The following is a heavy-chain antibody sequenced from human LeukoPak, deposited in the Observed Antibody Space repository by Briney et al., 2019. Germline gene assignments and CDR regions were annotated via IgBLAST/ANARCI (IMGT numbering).Heavy chain of an antibody. CDR2: ISYDGSNK. D-gene: IGHD3-10*01. CDR1: GFTFSSYA. CDR3: ARSALGSGYYYYCMDV. Sequence: GRSLRLSCAASGFTFSSYAMHWVRQAPGKGLEWVAVISYDGSNKYYADSVKGRFTISRDNSKNTLYLQMNSLRAEDTAVYYCARSALGSGYYYYCMDVWGKGTTVTVSS. V-gene: IGHV3-30*01. J-gene: IGHJ6*03.